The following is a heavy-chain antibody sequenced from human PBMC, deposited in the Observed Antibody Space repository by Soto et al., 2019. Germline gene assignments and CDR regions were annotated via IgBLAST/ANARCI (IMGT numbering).Heavy chain of an antibody. CDR2: IYSIGNT. Sequence: SETLSLTCTVSGASIRSSAYWGWIRQLPGKGLEWIGSIYSIGNTYYNPSLKSGVTISADTSKNQFSLNLISVTAADTAVYYCRRSSRYSTDVWGQGITVTVS. D-gene: IGHD6-19*01. CDR1: GASIRSSAY. V-gene: IGHV4-39*01. CDR3: RRSSRYSTDV. J-gene: IGHJ6*02.